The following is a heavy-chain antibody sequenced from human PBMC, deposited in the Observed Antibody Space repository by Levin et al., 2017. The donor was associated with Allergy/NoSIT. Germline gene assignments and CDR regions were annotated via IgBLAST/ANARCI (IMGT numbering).Heavy chain of an antibody. Sequence: GESLKISCAASGFTFSSYWMHWVRQAPGKGLVWVSRINSDGSSTSYADSVKGRFTISRDNAKNTLYLQMNSLRAEDTAVYYCARVTRSEFLEWLSGPYYFDYWGQGTLVTVSS. CDR2: INSDGSST. CDR1: GFTFSSYW. CDR3: ARVTRSEFLEWLSGPYYFDY. J-gene: IGHJ4*02. D-gene: IGHD3-3*01. V-gene: IGHV3-74*01.